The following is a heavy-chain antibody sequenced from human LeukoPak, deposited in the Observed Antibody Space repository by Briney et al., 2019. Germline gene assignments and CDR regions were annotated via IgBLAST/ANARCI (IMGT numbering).Heavy chain of an antibody. D-gene: IGHD3-10*01. CDR3: ARSARLLWSGELPDY. CDR1: GFTFSSYA. CDR2: ISGSGGST. V-gene: IGHV3-23*01. Sequence: GGSLRLSCAASGFTFSSYAMSWVRQAPGKGLEWVSAISGSGGSTYYADSVKGRFTIPRDNSKNTLYLQMNSLRAEDTAVYYCARSARLLWSGELPDYWGQGTLVTVSS. J-gene: IGHJ4*02.